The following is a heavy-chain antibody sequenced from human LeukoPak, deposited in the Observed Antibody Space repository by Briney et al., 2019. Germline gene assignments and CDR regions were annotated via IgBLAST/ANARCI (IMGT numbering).Heavy chain of an antibody. CDR3: ARNPSYSSSLY. Sequence: EGSLRLSCAASGFTVNSNYMTWVRQAPGKGLEWVSVIYSVGSTYYADSVRGRFTISRDNSKNTLYLQMNSLRAEDTAIYYCARNPSYSSSLYSGQGTLVTVSS. CDR1: GFTVNSNY. CDR2: IYSVGST. V-gene: IGHV3-66*02. J-gene: IGHJ4*02. D-gene: IGHD6-19*01.